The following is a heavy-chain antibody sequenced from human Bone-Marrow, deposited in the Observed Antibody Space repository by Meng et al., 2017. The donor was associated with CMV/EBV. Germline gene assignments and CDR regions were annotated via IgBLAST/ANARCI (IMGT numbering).Heavy chain of an antibody. D-gene: IGHD2-2*02. CDR2: TRNKANSYTT. J-gene: IGHJ4*02. CDR1: GFTFSDHY. Sequence: GASLKISCAASGFTFSDHYMDWVRQAPGKGLEWVGSTRNKANSYTTEYAASVKGRFIVSRDESKNSLYLQMNSLKTEDTAVYYCARSCSRTSCYTGDYWGQGTLVTVSS. CDR3: ARSCSRTSCYTGDY. V-gene: IGHV3-72*01.